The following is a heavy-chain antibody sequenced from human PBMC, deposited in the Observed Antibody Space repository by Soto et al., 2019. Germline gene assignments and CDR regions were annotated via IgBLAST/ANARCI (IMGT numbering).Heavy chain of an antibody. CDR2: SFTSGST. J-gene: IGHJ6*02. CDR3: ARGQPGGSLPYYYYYYGMDV. D-gene: IGHD2-15*01. CDR1: GGSISSHS. Sequence: QVQLQESGPGLVKPSETLSLTCSVSGGSISSHSWSWIRQPAGKGLGWIGRSFTSGSTNYNPSLKSRVTMSVDTSKRQFSLKLSSVTAADTAVYYCARGQPGGSLPYYYYYYGMDVWGQGTTVTVSS. V-gene: IGHV4-4*07.